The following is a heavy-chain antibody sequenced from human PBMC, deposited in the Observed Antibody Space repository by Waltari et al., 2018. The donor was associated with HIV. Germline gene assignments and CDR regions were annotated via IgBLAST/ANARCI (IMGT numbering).Heavy chain of an antibody. CDR2: INPNSGGT. Sequence: QVQLVQSGAEVKKPGASVKVSCKASGYTFTGYYMHWVRQAPGQGLEWMGWINPNSGGTNYAQKFQGGVTMTRDTSISTAYMELSRLRSDDTAVYYCARDRLRWYTSCGMDVWGQGTTVTVSS. V-gene: IGHV1-2*02. CDR1: GYTFTGYY. D-gene: IGHD4-17*01. CDR3: ARDRLRWYTSCGMDV. J-gene: IGHJ6*02.